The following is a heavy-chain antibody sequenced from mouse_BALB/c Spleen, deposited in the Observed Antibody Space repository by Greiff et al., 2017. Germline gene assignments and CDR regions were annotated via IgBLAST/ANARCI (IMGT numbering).Heavy chain of an antibody. CDR3: AGYYSYAMDY. CDR2: INPSTGYT. D-gene: IGHD2-3*01. CDR1: GYTFTSYW. V-gene: IGHV1-7*01. Sequence: QVHVKQSGAELAKPGASVKMSCKASGYTFTSYWMHWVKQRPGQGLEWIGYINPSTGYTEYNQKFKDKATLTADKSSSTAYMQLSSLTSEDSAVYYCAGYYSYAMDYWGQGTSVTVSS. J-gene: IGHJ4*01.